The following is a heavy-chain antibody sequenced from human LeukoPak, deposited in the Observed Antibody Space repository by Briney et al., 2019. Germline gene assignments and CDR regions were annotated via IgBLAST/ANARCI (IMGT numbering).Heavy chain of an antibody. CDR1: GFTFSSYG. V-gene: IGHV3-30*03. Sequence: GGSLRLSCAASGFTFSSYGMHWVRQAPGKGLEWVAVISYDGSNKYYADSVKGRFTISRDNSKNTLYLQMNSLRAEDTAVYYCARGLHFRVYDSSDYYPYWGQGTLVTVSS. CDR3: ARGLHFRVYDSSDYYPY. D-gene: IGHD3-22*01. J-gene: IGHJ4*02. CDR2: ISYDGSNK.